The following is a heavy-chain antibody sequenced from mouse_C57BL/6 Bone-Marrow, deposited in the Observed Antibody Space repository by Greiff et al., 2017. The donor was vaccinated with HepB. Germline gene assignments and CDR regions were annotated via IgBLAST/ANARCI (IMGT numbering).Heavy chain of an antibody. CDR1: GYTFTSYW. V-gene: IGHV1-53*01. J-gene: IGHJ3*01. D-gene: IGHD1-1*01. CDR3: ARSITTVVATRFAY. CDR2: INPSNGGT. Sequence: QVQLKQPGTELVKPGASVKLSCKASGYTFTSYWMHWVKQRPGQGLEWIGNINPSNGGTNYNEKFKSKATLTVDKSSSTAYMQLSSLTSEDSAVYYCARSITTVVATRFAYWGQGTLVTVSA.